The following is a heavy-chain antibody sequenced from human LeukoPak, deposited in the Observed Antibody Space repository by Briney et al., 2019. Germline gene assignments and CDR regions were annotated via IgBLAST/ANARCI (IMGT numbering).Heavy chain of an antibody. J-gene: IGHJ4*02. D-gene: IGHD3-22*01. CDR1: GFTFSSYW. CDR3: ARDAPTYYYDSSGYYYDY. CDR2: IKQDGSEK. Sequence: GGSLRLSCAASGFTFSSYWMSWVRQAPGKGLEWVANIKQDGSEKYYVDSVKGRFTISRDNAKNSLYLQMNSLRAEDTAVYYCARDAPTYYYDSSGYYYDYWGQGTLVTVSS. V-gene: IGHV3-7*01.